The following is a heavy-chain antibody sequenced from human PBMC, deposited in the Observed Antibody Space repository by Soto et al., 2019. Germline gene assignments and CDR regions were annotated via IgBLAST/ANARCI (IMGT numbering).Heavy chain of an antibody. CDR1: GYTFTSYG. CDR2: ISAYNGNT. J-gene: IGHJ6*02. D-gene: IGHD1-7*01. V-gene: IGHV1-18*01. Sequence: ASVKVSCKASGYTFTSYGISWVRQAPGQGLEWMGWISAYNGNTNYAQKLQGRVTMTTDTSTSTAYMELRSLRSDDTAVYYCARDPRYNWNYVYYYYGMDVWGQGTTVTVSS. CDR3: ARDPRYNWNYVYYYYGMDV.